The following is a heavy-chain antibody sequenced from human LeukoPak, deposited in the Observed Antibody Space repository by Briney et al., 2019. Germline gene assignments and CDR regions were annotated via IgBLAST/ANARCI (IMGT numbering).Heavy chain of an antibody. CDR2: IHYTGRT. J-gene: IGHJ4*02. V-gene: IGHV4-59*11. Sequence: PSETLSLTCAVSGGSISSHYWSWLRQPPGEGLEWIAYIHYTGRTNYNPSLKGRVTISVDTSNSQFCLNLNSVTAADTAVYYCARGAGWYYYWGQGTLVTVSS. CDR1: GGSISSHY. CDR3: ARGAGWYYY. D-gene: IGHD6-19*01.